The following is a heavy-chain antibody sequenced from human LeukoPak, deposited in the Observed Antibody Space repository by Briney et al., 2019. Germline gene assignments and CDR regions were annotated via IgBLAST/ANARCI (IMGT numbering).Heavy chain of an antibody. Sequence: SETLSLTCTVSGGSISSWIRQPPGKGLEWIGYIYYSGSTNYNPSLKSRVTISVDTSKYQFSLKLSSVTAADTAVYYCARGDLVVTLEGPIDYWGQGTLVTVSS. CDR3: ARGDLVVTLEGPIDY. J-gene: IGHJ4*02. V-gene: IGHV4-59*01. D-gene: IGHD2-21*02. CDR2: IYYSGST. CDR1: GGSISS.